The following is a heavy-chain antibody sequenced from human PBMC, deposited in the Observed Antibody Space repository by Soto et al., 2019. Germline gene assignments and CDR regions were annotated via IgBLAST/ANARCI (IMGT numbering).Heavy chain of an antibody. CDR1: GFIFSRYS. V-gene: IGHV3-21*01. Sequence: GGSLRLSCAVSGFIFSRYSMNWVRQAPGKGLEWVSSIGTSGSYIYDTDSVKGRFTISRDNTKDSLYLQMNSLRAEDTAIYYCARGSAFIGLDYWGQGTPVTVSS. CDR3: ARGSAFIGLDY. J-gene: IGHJ4*02. D-gene: IGHD1-26*01. CDR2: IGTSGSYI.